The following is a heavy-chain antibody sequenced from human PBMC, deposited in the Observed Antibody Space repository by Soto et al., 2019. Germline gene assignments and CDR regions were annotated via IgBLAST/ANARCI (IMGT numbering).Heavy chain of an antibody. CDR1: GFTFTNNW. CDR2: IKGQSDGETT. CDR3: VRDLAF. Sequence: EVQVVESGGALVKPGGSLRLSCEASGFTFTNNWMNWVRQAPGKGPEWFGRIKGQSDGETTDYAAPVQGRFTISRQDTKTSLLLFIQIGSLKAEDTAVYYCVRDLAFWGRGTLVTVSS. J-gene: IGHJ4*02. V-gene: IGHV3-15*07.